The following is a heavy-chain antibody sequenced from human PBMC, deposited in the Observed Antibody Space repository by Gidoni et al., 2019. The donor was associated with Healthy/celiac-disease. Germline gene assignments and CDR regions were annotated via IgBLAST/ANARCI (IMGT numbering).Heavy chain of an antibody. V-gene: IGHV4-34*01. CDR3: ARGPITPYYGGTSLGHFDY. CDR1: GGSVSGYY. CDR2: INHSGIT. D-gene: IGHD4-17*01. J-gene: IGHJ4*02. Sequence: QVQLQQWGAGLLKPSETRSLTCAVYGGSVSGYYWSWIRQPPGKGLGWIGEINHSGITSYHPSLKSRFSISVDTSKNHFSLKLSSVTAAATAVYYCARGPITPYYGGTSLGHFDYWGQGTLVTVSS.